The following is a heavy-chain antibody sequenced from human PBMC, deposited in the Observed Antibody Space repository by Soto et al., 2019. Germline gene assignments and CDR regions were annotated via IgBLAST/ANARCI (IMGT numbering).Heavy chain of an antibody. V-gene: IGHV3-33*01. D-gene: IGHD6-19*01. CDR1: GVTFSIYD. CDR3: FAVKRVPGTGGHDY. Sequence: TWGSLRVSCAASGVTFSIYDFHWVRQAPGKGLEWVALAWYEGNDRYYADSVKGRFTVSRDDSENIVYLQVNSLRAEDTAVYYCFAVKRVPGTGGHDYWGQGTLVTVSS. J-gene: IGHJ4*02. CDR2: AWYEGNDR.